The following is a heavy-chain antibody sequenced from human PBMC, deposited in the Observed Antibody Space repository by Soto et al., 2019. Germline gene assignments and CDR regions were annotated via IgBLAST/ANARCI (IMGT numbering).Heavy chain of an antibody. J-gene: IGHJ3*02. CDR2: IYYSGST. Sequence: SEILSLTCTVSGGSISSSSYYWGWIRQPPGKGLEWIGSIYYSGSTYYNPSLKSRVTISVDTSKNQFSLKLSSVTAADTAVYYCARHGMGYCSGGSCYSDAFDIWGQGTMVTVSS. D-gene: IGHD2-15*01. V-gene: IGHV4-39*01. CDR1: GGSISSSSYY. CDR3: ARHGMGYCSGGSCYSDAFDI.